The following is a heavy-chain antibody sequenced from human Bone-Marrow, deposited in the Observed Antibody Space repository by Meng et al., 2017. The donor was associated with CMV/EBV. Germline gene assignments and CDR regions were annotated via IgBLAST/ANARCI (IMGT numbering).Heavy chain of an antibody. CDR2: ISAYNGNT. Sequence: ASVKVSCKASGYTFTGYYMHWVRQAPGQGLEWMGWISAYNGNTNYAQKLQGRVTMTTDTSTSTAYMELRSLRSDDTAVYYCARALKTATYYYDSSGYYYGYWGQGTLVTVSS. V-gene: IGHV1-18*04. CDR1: GYTFTGYY. CDR3: ARALKTATYYYDSSGYYYGY. J-gene: IGHJ4*02. D-gene: IGHD3-22*01.